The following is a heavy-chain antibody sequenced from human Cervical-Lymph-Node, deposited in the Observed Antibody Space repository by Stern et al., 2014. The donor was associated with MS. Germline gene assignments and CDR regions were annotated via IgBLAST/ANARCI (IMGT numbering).Heavy chain of an antibody. J-gene: IGHJ5*02. Sequence: VQLGQSGGGLVQPGGSLRLSCAASGFTFSSYAMSWVRQAPGKGLEWVSAISGSGGSTYYADSVKGRFTISRDNSKNTLYLQMNSLRAEDTAVYYCAKGHYDFWSGLNWFDPWGQGTLVTVSS. CDR3: AKGHYDFWSGLNWFDP. V-gene: IGHV3-23*04. CDR1: GFTFSSYA. CDR2: ISGSGGST. D-gene: IGHD3-3*01.